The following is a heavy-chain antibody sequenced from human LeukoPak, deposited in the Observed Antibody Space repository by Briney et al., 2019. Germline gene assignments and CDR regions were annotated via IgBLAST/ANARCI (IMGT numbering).Heavy chain of an antibody. CDR1: EYTFTSYD. Sequence: GASVKVSCKASEYTFTSYDINWVRQATGQGLEWMGWMNPNSGNTGYAQKFQGRVTMTRDTSISTAYMGLSRLRSDNTAVYYCARDPGSGYSFLYCFDYWGQGTLVTVSS. CDR3: ARDPGSGYSFLYCFDY. CDR2: MNPNSGNT. J-gene: IGHJ4*02. D-gene: IGHD5-18*01. V-gene: IGHV1-8*01.